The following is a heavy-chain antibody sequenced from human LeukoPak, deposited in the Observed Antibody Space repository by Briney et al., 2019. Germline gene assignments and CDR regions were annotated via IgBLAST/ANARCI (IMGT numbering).Heavy chain of an antibody. CDR3: ASRRSGNYFATFDY. Sequence: GGSLRLSCAASGFTFTNYAMNWVRQAPGKGLEWVSTVSGPGDTTYYADSVKGRFTNSRDNSKNTVSLQMNSLRAEDTAVYYCASRRSGNYFATFDYGGQGTLVTVSS. V-gene: IGHV3-23*01. CDR1: GFTFTNYA. CDR2: VSGPGDTT. J-gene: IGHJ4*02. D-gene: IGHD3-22*01.